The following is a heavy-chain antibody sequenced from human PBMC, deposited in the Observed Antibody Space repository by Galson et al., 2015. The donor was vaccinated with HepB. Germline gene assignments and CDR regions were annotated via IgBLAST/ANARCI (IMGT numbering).Heavy chain of an antibody. J-gene: IGHJ4*02. V-gene: IGHV3-66*02. D-gene: IGHD6-13*01. CDR1: GFTVSINY. CDR2: IYSNGVT. CDR3: ARGIIGAGGYDC. Sequence: SLRLSCAASGFTVSINYMSWVRQAPGKGLEWISVIYSNGVTYYADSVKGRFTISRDNAKNTLFLQMNSLRTEDSAVYYCARGIIGAGGYDCWGQGTLVTVSS.